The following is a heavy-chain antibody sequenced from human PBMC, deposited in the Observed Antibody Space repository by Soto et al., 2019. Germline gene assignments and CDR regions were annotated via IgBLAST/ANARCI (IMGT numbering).Heavy chain of an antibody. CDR3: ARDGEEAGLYFDY. Sequence: EVQLLESGGGLVQPGGSLRLSCAASGFTFSTYAMSWVRQAPGKGLEWVASINQDGREKYYVDSVKGRFTISRDNAENSLYLQVNSLRVEDTAVYYCARDGEEAGLYFDYWGQGTLVTVSS. V-gene: IGHV3-7*01. D-gene: IGHD6-19*01. CDR1: GFTFSTYA. CDR2: INQDGREK. J-gene: IGHJ4*02.